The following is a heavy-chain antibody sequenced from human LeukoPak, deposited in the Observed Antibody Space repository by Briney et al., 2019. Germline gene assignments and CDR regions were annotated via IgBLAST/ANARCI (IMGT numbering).Heavy chain of an antibody. CDR2: ISSSSYI. Sequence: GGSLRLSCAASGFTFSSYSMNWVRQAPGKGLEWVSSISSSSYIYYVDSVKGRFTISRDNAKNSLYLQMNSLRAEDTAVYYCARIAAAGTSRGDAFDIWGQGTMVTVSS. D-gene: IGHD6-13*01. CDR3: ARIAAAGTSRGDAFDI. CDR1: GFTFSSYS. V-gene: IGHV3-21*01. J-gene: IGHJ3*02.